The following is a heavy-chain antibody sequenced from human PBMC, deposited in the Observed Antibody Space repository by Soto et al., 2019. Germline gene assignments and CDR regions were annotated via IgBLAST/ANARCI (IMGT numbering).Heavy chain of an antibody. V-gene: IGHV4-39*01. J-gene: IGHJ6*02. Sequence: PSETLSLTCTVSGGSISSSSYYWGWIRQPPGKGLEWIGSIYYSGSTYYNPSLKSRVTISVDTSKNQFSLKLSSVTAADTAVYYCARHLSGYSYGLYYYYYGMDVWGQGTTVTVS. CDR1: GGSISSSSYY. D-gene: IGHD5-18*01. CDR3: ARHLSGYSYGLYYYYYGMDV. CDR2: IYYSGST.